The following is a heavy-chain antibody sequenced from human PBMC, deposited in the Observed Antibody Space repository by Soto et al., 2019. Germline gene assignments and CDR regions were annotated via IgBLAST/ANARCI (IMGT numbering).Heavy chain of an antibody. J-gene: IGHJ5*02. D-gene: IGHD6-19*01. CDR1: GFTFSTYW. V-gene: IGHV3-7*01. Sequence: GGSLRLSCAASGFTFSTYWMNWVRQAPGKGLEWVANIKQDGNEKYYVDSVKGRFTISRDNSKNSLFLQMNNLGAADTALYFCARSTKSNGWSFPNWFDPWGPGTLVTVSS. CDR2: IKQDGNEK. CDR3: ARSTKSNGWSFPNWFDP.